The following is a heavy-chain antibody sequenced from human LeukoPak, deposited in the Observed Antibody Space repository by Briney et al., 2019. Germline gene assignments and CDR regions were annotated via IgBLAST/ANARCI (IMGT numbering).Heavy chain of an antibody. J-gene: IGHJ3*02. V-gene: IGHV3-30*18. CDR1: GFTFSSYG. CDR2: ISYDGGNK. CDR3: AKDRYSGSYFSFAFDI. D-gene: IGHD1-26*01. Sequence: GGSLRLSCAASGFTFSSYGMHWVRQAPGKGLEWVAVISYDGGNKYYADSVKGRFTISRDNSKNTLYLQMNSLRAEDTAVYYCAKDRYSGSYFSFAFDIWGQGTMVTVSS.